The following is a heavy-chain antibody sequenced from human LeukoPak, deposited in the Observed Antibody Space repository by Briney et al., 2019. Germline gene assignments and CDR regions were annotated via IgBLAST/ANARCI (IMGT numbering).Heavy chain of an antibody. CDR1: GFTFSSYW. D-gene: IGHD6-13*01. CDR2: INTDGSST. CDR3: ARGTAATAGIDY. J-gene: IGHJ4*02. V-gene: IGHV3-74*01. Sequence: PGGSLRLSCAASGFTFSSYWMRWVRQAPGKGLVWVSHINTDGSSTTYGDSAKGRFTVSRDNAKNTLFLQMNSLRVEDTAVYYCARGTAATAGIDYWGQGTLVTVSS.